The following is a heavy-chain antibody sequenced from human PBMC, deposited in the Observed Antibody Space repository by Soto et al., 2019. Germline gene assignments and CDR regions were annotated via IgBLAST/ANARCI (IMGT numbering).Heavy chain of an antibody. J-gene: IGHJ4*02. CDR3: ARTGIVGATYYFDY. CDR2: ISSSSSYI. CDR1: GCTLSSYN. V-gene: IGHV3-21*01. Sequence: PGGSLRLSCAASGCTLSSYNMNWVRQAPGKGLEWVSSISSSSSYIYYADSVKGRFTISRDNAKNSLYLQMNSLRAEDTAVYYCARTGIVGATYYFDYWGQGTLVTV. D-gene: IGHD1-26*01.